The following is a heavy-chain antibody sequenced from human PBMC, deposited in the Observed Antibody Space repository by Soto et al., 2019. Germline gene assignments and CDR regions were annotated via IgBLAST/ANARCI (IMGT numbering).Heavy chain of an antibody. V-gene: IGHV3-23*01. J-gene: IGHJ4*02. Sequence: GGSLRLSCAASGFTFSTYAMSWVRQAPGKGLEWVAAISGSGDKTYYIESVKGRFSISRDNFKNTVYLQVNSLRPEDTAIYFCVQVPDDYWXQGTLVTVSS. CDR2: ISGSGDKT. CDR1: GFTFSTYA. CDR3: VQVPDDY.